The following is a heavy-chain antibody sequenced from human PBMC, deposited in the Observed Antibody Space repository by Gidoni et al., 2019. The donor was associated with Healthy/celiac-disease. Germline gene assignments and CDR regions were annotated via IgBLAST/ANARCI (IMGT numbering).Heavy chain of an antibody. CDR2: IIPILGIA. V-gene: IGHV1-69*02. CDR3: ARADRDGYEEPFDY. D-gene: IGHD5-12*01. CDR1: GGTFSSYT. J-gene: IGHJ4*02. Sequence: QVQLVQSGAEVKKPGSSVKVSCKAYGGTFSSYTISWVRQAPGQGLEWMGRIIPILGIANYAQKFQGRVTITADKSTSTAYMELSSLRSEDTAVYYCARADRDGYEEPFDYWGQGTLVTVSS.